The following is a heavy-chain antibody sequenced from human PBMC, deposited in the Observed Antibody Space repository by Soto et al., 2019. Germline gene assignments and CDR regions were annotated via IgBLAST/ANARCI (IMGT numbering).Heavy chain of an antibody. Sequence: ASVKVSCKASGGTFSSYAISWVRQAPGQGLEWIGVINPSNGRTTYAQNFQDSVTMTRDTSTSTVYLELRSLSSNDTAVYYCARRGFDYWGQGTPVTVSS. CDR1: GGTFSSYA. V-gene: IGHV1-46*01. CDR3: ARRGFDY. J-gene: IGHJ4*02. CDR2: INPSNGRT.